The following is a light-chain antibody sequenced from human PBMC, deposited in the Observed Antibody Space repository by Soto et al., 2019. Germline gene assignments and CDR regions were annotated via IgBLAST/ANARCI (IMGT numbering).Light chain of an antibody. J-gene: IGLJ2*01. CDR3: SSYAGSNNLV. CDR2: EVN. V-gene: IGLV2-8*01. Sequence: QSALTQPPSASGSPGQSVSISCTGTSSDVGGYNAVSWYQQHPGKAPKLMIYEVNKRPSGVPDRFSGSKSGNTASLTVFGLQAEDEADYYCSSYAGSNNLVFGGGTQLTV. CDR1: SSDVGGYNA.